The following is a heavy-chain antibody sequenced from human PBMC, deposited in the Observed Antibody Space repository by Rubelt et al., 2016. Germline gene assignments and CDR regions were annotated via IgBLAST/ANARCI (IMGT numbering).Heavy chain of an antibody. V-gene: IGHV3-66*01. Sequence: YYADSVKGRFTISRDNSKNTLYLQMNSLRAEDTAVYYCASGGGYDPDYWGQGTLVTVSS. CDR3: ASGGGYDPDY. D-gene: IGHD5-12*01. J-gene: IGHJ4*02.